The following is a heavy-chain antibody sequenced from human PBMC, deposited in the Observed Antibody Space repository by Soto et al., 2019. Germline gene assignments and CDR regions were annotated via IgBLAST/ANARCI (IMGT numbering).Heavy chain of an antibody. CDR3: ARDPPGIAASGSYN. CDR2: IYSSGGT. J-gene: IGHJ4*02. Sequence: VSLRLSCAVSGFTVSNNYMTWVRQAPGKGLEWVSLIYSSGGTKYADSVRGRFTISRDNSKNTLYLQMNSLKVEDTAVYYCARDPPGIAASGSYNWGQGTLVTVSS. D-gene: IGHD6-13*01. V-gene: IGHV3-53*01. CDR1: GFTVSNNY.